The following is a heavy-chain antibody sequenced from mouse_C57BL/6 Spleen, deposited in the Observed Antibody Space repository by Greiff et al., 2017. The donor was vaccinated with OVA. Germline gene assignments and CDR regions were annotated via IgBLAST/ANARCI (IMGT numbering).Heavy chain of an antibody. J-gene: IGHJ2*01. D-gene: IGHD3-2*02. V-gene: IGHV1-59*01. Sequence: QVQLQQPGAELVRPGTSVKLSCKASGYTFTSYWMHWVKQRPGQGLEWIGVIDPSDSYTTYNQKFKGKATLTVDTSSSTAYMQLSSLTSEDSAVYYCARCRDSSGYDFDYWGQGTTLTVSS. CDR3: ARCRDSSGYDFDY. CDR2: IDPSDSYT. CDR1: GYTFTSYW.